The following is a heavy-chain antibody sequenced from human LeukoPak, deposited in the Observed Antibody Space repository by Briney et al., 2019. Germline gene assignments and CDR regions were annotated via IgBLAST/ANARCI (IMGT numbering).Heavy chain of an antibody. Sequence: GASVKVSCKASGYTFTDSYMHWVRQAPGQGLEWMGWINPNSGGTKYAQKFQGRVTMTRDTSISTAYMELSRLRSDDTAVYYCAGDHQLVAFDPWGQGTLVTVSS. J-gene: IGHJ5*02. CDR1: GYTFTDSY. CDR3: AGDHQLVAFDP. CDR2: INPNSGGT. V-gene: IGHV1-2*02. D-gene: IGHD6-13*01.